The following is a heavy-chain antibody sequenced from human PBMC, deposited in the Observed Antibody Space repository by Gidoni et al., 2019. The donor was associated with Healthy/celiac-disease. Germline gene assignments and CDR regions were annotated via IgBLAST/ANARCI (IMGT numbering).Heavy chain of an antibody. D-gene: IGHD3-10*01. J-gene: IGHJ5*02. CDR3: ARRKITMVRGVIVRSYWFDP. CDR2: IYYSGST. Sequence: GSISSGDYYWSWIRQPPGKGLEWIGYIYYSGSTYYNPSLKSRVTRSVDTSKNQFSLKLSSVTAADTAVYYCARRKITMVRGVIVRSYWFDPWGQGTLVTVSS. CDR1: GSISSGDYY. V-gene: IGHV4-30-4*01.